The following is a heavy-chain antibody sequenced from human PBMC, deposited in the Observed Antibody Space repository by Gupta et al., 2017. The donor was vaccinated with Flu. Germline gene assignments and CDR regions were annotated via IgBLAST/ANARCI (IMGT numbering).Heavy chain of an antibody. CDR1: GGTFSSYA. J-gene: IGHJ5*02. Sequence: QVQLVQSGAEVKKPGSSVKVSCKASGGTFSSYAISWVRQAPGQGLEWMGGIIPIFGTANYAQKFQGRVTITADESTSTAYMELSSLRSEDTAVYYCARDLQGGWFGEPSPPQPNWFDPWGQGTLVTVSS. CDR3: ARDLQGGWFGEPSPPQPNWFDP. V-gene: IGHV1-69*01. CDR2: IIPIFGTA. D-gene: IGHD3-10*01.